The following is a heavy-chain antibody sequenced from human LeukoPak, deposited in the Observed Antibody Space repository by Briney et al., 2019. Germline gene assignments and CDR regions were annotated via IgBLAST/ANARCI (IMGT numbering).Heavy chain of an antibody. Sequence: PGGSLRLSCAASGFTFSSYEMNWVRQAPGKGLEWVSSFYRGISTYYADSVKGRFTTSRDHSKNTVYLQMDSLRPEDTAVCYCARYYDSSGYTQGAFDIWGQGTMVTVS. CDR2: FYRGIST. CDR1: GFTFSSYE. J-gene: IGHJ3*02. V-gene: IGHV3-66*02. D-gene: IGHD3-22*01. CDR3: ARYYDSSGYTQGAFDI.